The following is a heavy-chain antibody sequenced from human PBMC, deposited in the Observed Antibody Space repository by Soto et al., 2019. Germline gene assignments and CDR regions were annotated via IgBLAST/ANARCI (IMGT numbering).Heavy chain of an antibody. J-gene: IGHJ4*02. CDR1: GDSFTRDW. CDR3: ARRQYYYDSSGYSYFFDY. V-gene: IGHV5-51*01. Sequence: GESLKISCKGSGDSFTRDWIGWVRQMPGKGLEWMGIIYPGDSDTRYSPSFQGQVTISADKSISTAYLQWSSLKASDTAMYYCARRQYYYDSSGYSYFFDYWGQGTLVTVSS. D-gene: IGHD3-22*01. CDR2: IYPGDSDT.